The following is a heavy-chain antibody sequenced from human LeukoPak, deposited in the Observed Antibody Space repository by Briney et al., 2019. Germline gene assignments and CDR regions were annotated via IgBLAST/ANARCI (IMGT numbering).Heavy chain of an antibody. J-gene: IGHJ4*02. D-gene: IGHD6-13*01. CDR3: ARGLHDRSWYGAH. V-gene: IGHV3-30*04. CDR1: GFTFSDYT. Sequence: GRSLRLSCAASGFTFSDYTMQWVRQAPGKGLEWVALLPPDGSYQYYADSLKGRFTVSRDNFKNALYLQMNSLRLEDTAVYYCARGLHDRSWYGAHWGQGTLLSVSS. CDR2: LPPDGSYQ.